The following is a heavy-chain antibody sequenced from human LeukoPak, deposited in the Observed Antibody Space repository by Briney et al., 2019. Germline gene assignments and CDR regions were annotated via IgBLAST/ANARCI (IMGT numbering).Heavy chain of an antibody. D-gene: IGHD3-10*01. J-gene: IGHJ4*02. CDR3: ARHSYGEYYHLDY. CDR1: GASFSGHY. V-gene: IGHV4-34*01. CDR2: INHSGST. Sequence: SETLSLTCAVYGASFSGHYWSWIRQPPGKGLEWIEEINHSGSTNYNPSLKSRVTISVDTSKNRFSLKLSSVTAADTAVYYCARHSYGEYYHLDYWGQGTLVTVSS.